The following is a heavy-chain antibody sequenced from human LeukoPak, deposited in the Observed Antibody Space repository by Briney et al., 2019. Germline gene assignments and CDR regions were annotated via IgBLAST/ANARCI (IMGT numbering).Heavy chain of an antibody. CDR2: ISSSSSSII. CDR1: GFTFSSYS. D-gene: IGHD3-22*01. Sequence: GGSLRLSCAASGFTFSSYSMNWVRQAPGKGLEWVSYISSSSSSIIYYADSVKGRFTISRDNAKNSLYLQMNSLRDEDTAVYYCARDPAENYYDSSGTDYWGQGTLVTVSS. J-gene: IGHJ4*02. CDR3: ARDPAENYYDSSGTDY. V-gene: IGHV3-48*02.